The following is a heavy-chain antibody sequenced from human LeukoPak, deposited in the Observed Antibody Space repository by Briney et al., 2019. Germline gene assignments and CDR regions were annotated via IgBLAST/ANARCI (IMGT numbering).Heavy chain of an antibody. CDR3: ARKQYQLLYDGYFQH. J-gene: IGHJ1*01. D-gene: IGHD2-2*02. V-gene: IGHV4-34*01. Sequence: PSETLSLTCAVYGGSFSGYYWSWIRQPPGKGLEWIGEINHSGSTNYNPSLKSRVTISVDTSKNQFSLKPSSVTAADTAVYYCARKQYQLLYDGYFQHWGQGTLVTVSS. CDR1: GGSFSGYY. CDR2: INHSGST.